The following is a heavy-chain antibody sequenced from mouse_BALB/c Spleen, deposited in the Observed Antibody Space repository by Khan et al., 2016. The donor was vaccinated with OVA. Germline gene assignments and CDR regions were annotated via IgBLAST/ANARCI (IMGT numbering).Heavy chain of an antibody. V-gene: IGHV1S137*01. J-gene: IGHJ2*01. D-gene: IGHD2-3*01. CDR2: ISTYSGNT. Sequence: QVQLQQSGPELVRPGVSVKISCKGSGYTFTDYAMYWVKQSHAKSLEWIGLISTYSGNTNYNQKFKGKATMTVDKSSSTAYMVLDRLTSEDSAIYYCARPAYDGFFDYWGQGTALTVSS. CDR1: GYTFTDYA. CDR3: ARPAYDGFFDY.